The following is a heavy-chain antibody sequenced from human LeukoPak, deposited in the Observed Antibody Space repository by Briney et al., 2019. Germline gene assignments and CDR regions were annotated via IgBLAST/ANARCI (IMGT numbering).Heavy chain of an antibody. J-gene: IGHJ4*02. CDR3: AKDLNYYGSGSYLY. Sequence: GGSLRLSCAASGFTFSSYGMHWVRQAPGKGLEWVAFIRYDGSNKYYADSVKGRFTISRDNSKNTLYLQMNSLRVEDTAVYYCAKDLNYYGSGSYLYWGQGILVTVSS. CDR1: GFTFSSYG. CDR2: IRYDGSNK. V-gene: IGHV3-30*02. D-gene: IGHD3-10*01.